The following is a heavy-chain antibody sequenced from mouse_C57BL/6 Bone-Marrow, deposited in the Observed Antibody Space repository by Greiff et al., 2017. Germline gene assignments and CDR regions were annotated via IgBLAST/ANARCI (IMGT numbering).Heavy chain of an antibody. CDR2: IDPSDSHT. CDR3: AREGNWDTGAMDY. V-gene: IGHV1-50*01. Sequence: QVQLQQPGAELVKPGASVKLSCKASGYTFTSYWMQWVKQRPGQGLEWIGEIDPSDSHTNYNQKFKGKATLTVDTSSSTAYMQLSSLTSEDSAVYYCAREGNWDTGAMDYWGQGTSVTVSS. D-gene: IGHD4-1*02. CDR1: GYTFTSYW. J-gene: IGHJ4*01.